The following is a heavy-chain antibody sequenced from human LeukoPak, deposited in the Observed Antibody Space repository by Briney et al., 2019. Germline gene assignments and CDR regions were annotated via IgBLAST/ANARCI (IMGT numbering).Heavy chain of an antibody. V-gene: IGHV1-69*06. J-gene: IGHJ3*02. CDR1: GYTFTSYA. CDR3: ARGRDIVVVVAATFDAFDI. Sequence: SVKVSCKASGYTFTSYAISWVRQAPGQGLEWMGGIIPIFGTANYAQKFQGRVTITADKSTSTAYMELSSLRSEDTAVYYCARGRDIVVVVAATFDAFDIWGQGTMVTVSS. D-gene: IGHD2-15*01. CDR2: IIPIFGTA.